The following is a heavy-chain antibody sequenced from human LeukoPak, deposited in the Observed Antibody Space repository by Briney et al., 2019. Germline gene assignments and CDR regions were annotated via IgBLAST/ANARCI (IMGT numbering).Heavy chain of an antibody. Sequence: ASETLSLTCTVSGDSISHHYYNWIRQPPGKGLEWIGFAHYSGNTFYNPSLNSRVTLSVDTSKNQFSLKLSSVTAADTAVYYCVSTPRYSSSDREDYWGQGTLVTVSS. CDR1: GDSISHHY. CDR3: VSTPRYSSSDREDY. D-gene: IGHD6-13*01. CDR2: AHYSGNT. J-gene: IGHJ4*02. V-gene: IGHV4-59*08.